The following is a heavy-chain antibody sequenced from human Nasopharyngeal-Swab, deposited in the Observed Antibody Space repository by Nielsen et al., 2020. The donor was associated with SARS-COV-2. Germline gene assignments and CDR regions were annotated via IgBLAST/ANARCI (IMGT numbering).Heavy chain of an antibody. Sequence: WVRPPPGKGLEWIGYIYYSGSTNYNPSLKSRVTISVDTSKNQFSLKLSSVTAADTAVYYCARGGFSGSYSPYYYYGMDVWGQGTTVTVSS. V-gene: IGHV4-59*01. CDR3: ARGGFSGSYSPYYYYGMDV. J-gene: IGHJ6*02. CDR2: IYYSGST. D-gene: IGHD3-10*01.